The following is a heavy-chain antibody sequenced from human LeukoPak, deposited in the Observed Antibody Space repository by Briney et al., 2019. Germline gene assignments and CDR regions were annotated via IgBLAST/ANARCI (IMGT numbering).Heavy chain of an antibody. CDR2: INNDGSST. CDR3: ARDVDYYYGSGSGMDA. V-gene: IGHV3-74*03. CDR1: GFTFSSYW. D-gene: IGHD3-10*01. Sequence: GGSLRLSCAASGFTFSSYWMHWVRQAPGKGLVWVSRINNDGSSTKYADSGKGRSTISRDNAKNTLYLQMNSLGAEDTAGYYWARDVDYYYGSGSGMDAWGQGTTVTVSS. J-gene: IGHJ6*02.